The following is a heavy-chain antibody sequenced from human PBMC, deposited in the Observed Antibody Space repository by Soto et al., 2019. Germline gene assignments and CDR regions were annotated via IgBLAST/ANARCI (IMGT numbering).Heavy chain of an antibody. CDR3: VRDGLTGTSLVLDS. V-gene: IGHV3-33*01. CDR2: IWYDGTNQ. J-gene: IGHJ5*01. D-gene: IGHD1-20*01. CDR1: GFTFGNYG. Sequence: QVQLVESGGGVAQPGTSLKLSCAASGFTFGNYGMHWVRQAPGKGLEWVALIWYDGTNQNYADSVKGRFTISRDNSKNTLYLQMNTLRAEDAALYYCVRDGLTGTSLVLDSWGQGTLVSVSS.